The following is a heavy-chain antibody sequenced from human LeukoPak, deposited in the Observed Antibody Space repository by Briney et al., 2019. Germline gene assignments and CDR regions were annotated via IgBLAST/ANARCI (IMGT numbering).Heavy chain of an antibody. V-gene: IGHV3-21*01. Sequence: GGSLRLSCAASGFTFSSYTMNWVRQAPGKGLEWVSSISTGSSYIYYADSVRGRFTISRDNAKNSLYLQMNNLRAADTAVYYCARDARDWGQGTLVTVSS. CDR3: ARDARD. J-gene: IGHJ4*02. CDR2: ISTGSSYI. CDR1: GFTFSSYT.